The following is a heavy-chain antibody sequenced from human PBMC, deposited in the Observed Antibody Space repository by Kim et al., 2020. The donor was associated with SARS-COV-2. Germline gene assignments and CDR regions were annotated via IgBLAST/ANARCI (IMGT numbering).Heavy chain of an antibody. Sequence: SETLSLTCAVYGGSFSGYYWSWIRQPPGKGLEWIGEINHSGSTNYNPSLKSRVTISVDTSKNQFSLKLSSVTAADTAVYYCARWSRPIFGVVIGVYYFDYWGQGTLVTVSS. D-gene: IGHD3-3*01. CDR1: GGSFSGYY. V-gene: IGHV4-34*01. CDR2: INHSGST. CDR3: ARWSRPIFGVVIGVYYFDY. J-gene: IGHJ4*02.